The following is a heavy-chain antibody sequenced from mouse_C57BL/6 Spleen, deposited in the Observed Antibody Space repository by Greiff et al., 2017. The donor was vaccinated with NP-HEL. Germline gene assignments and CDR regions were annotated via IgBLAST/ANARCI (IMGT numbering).Heavy chain of an antibody. CDR3: ARGDRSGWGDY. J-gene: IGHJ2*01. V-gene: IGHV1-50*01. CDR1: GYTFTSYW. Sequence: VQLQQSGAELVKPGASVKLSCKASGYTFTSYWMQWVKQRPGQGLEWIGEIDPSDSYTNYNQKFKGKATLTVDTSASTAYMQLSSLTSEDSAVYSCARGDRSGWGDYWGQGTTLTVSS. D-gene: IGHD3-2*02. CDR2: IDPSDSYT.